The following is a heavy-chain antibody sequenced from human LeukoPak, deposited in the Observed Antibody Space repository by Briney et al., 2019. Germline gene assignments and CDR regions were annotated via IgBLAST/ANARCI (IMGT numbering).Heavy chain of an antibody. CDR2: INPSGGST. CDR3: ARGGVGLPIYYYYYYMDV. Sequence: ASVKVSCKASGYTFTSYYMHWVRQAPGQGLEWMGIINPSGGSTSYAQKLQGRVTMTRDMSTSTVYMELSSLRSEDTAVYYCARGGVGLPIYYYYYYMDVWGKGTTVTVSS. D-gene: IGHD5-12*01. CDR1: GYTFTSYY. V-gene: IGHV1-46*01. J-gene: IGHJ6*03.